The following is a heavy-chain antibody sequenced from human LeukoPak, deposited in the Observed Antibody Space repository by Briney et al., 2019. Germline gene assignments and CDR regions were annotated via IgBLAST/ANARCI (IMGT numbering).Heavy chain of an antibody. J-gene: IGHJ4*02. CDR1: GGSFSGYY. CDR2: INHSGST. CDR3: ARHGRRGSGKGSFDY. D-gene: IGHD2-15*01. Sequence: MSSETLSLTCAVYGGSFSGYYWSWIRQPPGKGLEWIGEINHSGSTNYNPSLKSRVTISVDTSKNQFSLKLSSVTAADTAVYYCARHGRRGSGKGSFDYWGQGTLVTVSS. V-gene: IGHV4-34*01.